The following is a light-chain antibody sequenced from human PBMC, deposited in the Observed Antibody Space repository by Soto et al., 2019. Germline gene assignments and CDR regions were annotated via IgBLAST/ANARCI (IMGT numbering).Light chain of an antibody. J-gene: IGLJ1*01. CDR1: TSNIGSNS. V-gene: IGLV1-44*01. Sequence: QSVLTQPPSASGAPGQRVTISCSGSTSNIGSNSVSWYQQLPGTAPKLLIYSNNQRPSGVPDRFSGAKSGTSASLAISGLQSEDEADYYCAAWDDTWSKVFGTGTKVTVL. CDR2: SNN. CDR3: AAWDDTWSKV.